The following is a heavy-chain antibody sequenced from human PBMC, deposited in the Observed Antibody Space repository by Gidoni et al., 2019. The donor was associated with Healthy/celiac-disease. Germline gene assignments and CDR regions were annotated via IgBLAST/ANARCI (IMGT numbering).Heavy chain of an antibody. J-gene: IGHJ6*02. V-gene: IGHV3-30*18. Sequence: QVQLVESGGGVVQPGRSLRLSCAASGFTFSSHGMHWVGQAPGKGLEWVAVISYDGSNKYYADSVKGRFTISRDNSKNTLYLQMNSLRAEDTAVYYCAKDGGPYYDSSGSQTGVYYGMDVWGQGTTVTVSS. CDR2: ISYDGSNK. CDR3: AKDGGPYYDSSGSQTGVYYGMDV. CDR1: GFTFSSHG. D-gene: IGHD3-22*01.